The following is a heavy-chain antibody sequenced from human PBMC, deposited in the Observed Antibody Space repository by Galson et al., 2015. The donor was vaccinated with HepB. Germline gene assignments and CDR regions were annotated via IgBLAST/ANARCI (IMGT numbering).Heavy chain of an antibody. CDR2: MCYSGST. CDR1: GGSISTYY. J-gene: IGHJ2*01. Sequence: ETLSLTCTVSGGSISTYYWSWIRQPPGKGLEWIGYMCYSGSTSYNPSLKSRATTSVDTSKNQFSLRLSSVTAADTAVYYCTRHAATSQNVWYFDLWGRGTLVTVSS. V-gene: IGHV4-59*08. D-gene: IGHD2/OR15-2a*01. CDR3: TRHAATSQNVWYFDL.